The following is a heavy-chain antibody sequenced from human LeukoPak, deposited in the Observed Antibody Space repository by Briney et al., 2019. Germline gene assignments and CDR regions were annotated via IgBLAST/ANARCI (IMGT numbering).Heavy chain of an antibody. Sequence: SGPTLVKPTQTLMLTCTFSGFSLSTSGVGVGWIRQPPGNALEWLALIYWDDDKRHSPSLKSRLTITKDTSKTQVVLTMTNMDPVDTATYYCAHSGSRDGYNGFDYWGQGTLVTVSS. CDR1: GFSLSTSGVG. D-gene: IGHD5-24*01. J-gene: IGHJ4*02. CDR2: IYWDDDK. V-gene: IGHV2-5*02. CDR3: AHSGSRDGYNGFDY.